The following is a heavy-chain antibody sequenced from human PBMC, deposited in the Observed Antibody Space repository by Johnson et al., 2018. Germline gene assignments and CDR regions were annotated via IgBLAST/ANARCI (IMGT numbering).Heavy chain of an antibody. J-gene: IGHJ4*02. CDR3: TTDLPRIVAYSHDY. CDR1: VFSFSDAW. Sequence: VQLVESGGGLVRPEGSLRLSCAASVFSFSDAWLSWVRQVPGKGLEWVGGITRKSDGEITAYGAPVRGRFTISRDDSKSTLYLQMASLHIEDTAVYYCTTDLPRIVAYSHDYWGQGTLVTVSS. CDR2: ITRKSDGEIT. D-gene: IGHD3-16*01. V-gene: IGHV3-15*01.